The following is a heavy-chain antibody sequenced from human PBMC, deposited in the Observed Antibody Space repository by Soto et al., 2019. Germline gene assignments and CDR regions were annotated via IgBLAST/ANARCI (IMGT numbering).Heavy chain of an antibody. D-gene: IGHD2-21*02. CDR3: ATKVRVTDYLYYGMDV. V-gene: IGHV3-30*03. CDR1: GFSFNTSG. CDR2: IAFDGSQE. Sequence: GGSLRLSCAASGFSFNTSGMHWVRQAPGKGLEWVAVIAFDGSQEFYGDSVRGRFTISRDNSKNTLFLQMKSLTPEDTAVYYCATKVRVTDYLYYGMDVWGQGTTVTVSS. J-gene: IGHJ6*02.